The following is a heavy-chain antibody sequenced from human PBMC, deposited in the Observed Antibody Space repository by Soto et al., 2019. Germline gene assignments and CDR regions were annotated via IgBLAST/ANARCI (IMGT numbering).Heavy chain of an antibody. Sequence: QVQLQESGPGLVKPSETLSLTCTVSGGSVSSGSYYWSWIRQPPGKGLEWIGYIYYSGSTNYNPSLKSRVTISIDTSKNQFSLKLSSVTAADTAVYYCARRSSTWYTVWGRGTTVTVSS. D-gene: IGHD6-13*01. CDR1: GGSVSSGSYY. V-gene: IGHV4-61*01. CDR3: ARRSSTWYTV. J-gene: IGHJ6*02. CDR2: IYYSGST.